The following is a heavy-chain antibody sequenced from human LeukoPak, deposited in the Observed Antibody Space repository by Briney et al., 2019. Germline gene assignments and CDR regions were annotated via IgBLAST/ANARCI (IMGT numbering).Heavy chain of an antibody. CDR2: ISGSGGST. CDR1: GFTFSSYA. CDR3: AKGPYSGSYFGRDY. Sequence: GGSLRLSCAASGFTFSSYAMTWVRQAPGKGLEWVSAISGSGGSTYYVDSVKGRFTISRDNSKNTLYLQMNSLRAEDTAVYCCAKGPYSGSYFGRDYWGQGTLVTVSS. D-gene: IGHD1-26*01. J-gene: IGHJ4*02. V-gene: IGHV3-23*01.